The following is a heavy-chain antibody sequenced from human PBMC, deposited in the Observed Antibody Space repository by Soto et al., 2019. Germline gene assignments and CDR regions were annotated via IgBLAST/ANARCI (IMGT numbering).Heavy chain of an antibody. V-gene: IGHV3-11*06. CDR3: ASPLMTARLWFGEFGF. D-gene: IGHD3-10*01. CDR1: GFTFSDYY. J-gene: IGHJ6*02. Sequence: PGGSLRLSCAASGFTFSDYYMSWIRQAPGKGLEWVSYISSSSSYTNYADSVKGRFTISRDNAKNSLYLQMNSLRAEDTAVYYCASPLMTARLWFGEFGFWGQGTTVTVSS. CDR2: ISSSSSYT.